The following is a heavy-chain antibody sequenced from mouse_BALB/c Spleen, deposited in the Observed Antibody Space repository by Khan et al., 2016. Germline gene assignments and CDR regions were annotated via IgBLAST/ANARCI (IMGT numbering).Heavy chain of an antibody. CDR2: ILPGSGNS. J-gene: IGHJ4*01. CDR3: ARAWYSIDY. CDR1: GYTFSNYW. V-gene: IGHV1-9*01. Sequence: QVQLQQSGAELMKPGASVKISCKATGYTFSNYWIEWVKQRPGHGLEWIGDILPGSGNSNSNENFKGKATFTVDISSNTAYMQLSSLTSEDADVYFCARAWYSIDYWGQGTSVTVSS.